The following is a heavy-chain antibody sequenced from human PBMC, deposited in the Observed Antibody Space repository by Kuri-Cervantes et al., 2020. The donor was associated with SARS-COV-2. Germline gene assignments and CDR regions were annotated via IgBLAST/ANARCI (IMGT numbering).Heavy chain of an antibody. CDR2: ISGNGHNR. D-gene: IGHD6-6*01. J-gene: IGHJ4*02. CDR1: EFTVSNYA. CDR3: AKAASSSSNPYFDS. Sequence: GGSLRLSCAASEFTVSNYAMAWDRQAPGKGLEWVAAISGNGHNRYHAKSVKGRFTISRDNSDYTLYLQMNSLRAEDTAVYYCAKAASSSSNPYFDSWGQGTLVTVSS. V-gene: IGHV3-23*01.